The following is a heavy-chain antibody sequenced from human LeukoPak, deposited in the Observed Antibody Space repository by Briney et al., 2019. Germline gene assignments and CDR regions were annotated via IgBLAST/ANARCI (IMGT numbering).Heavy chain of an antibody. CDR1: GFTFSSYG. CDR3: ARRRGDSSSWSYFDY. CDR2: ISYDGSNK. J-gene: IGHJ4*02. D-gene: IGHD6-13*01. Sequence: GGSLRLSCAASGFTFSSYGMHWVRQAPGKGLEWVAVISYDGSNKYYVDSVKGRFTISRDNSKNTLYLQMNSLRAEDTAVYYCARRRGDSSSWSYFDYWGQGTLVTVSS. V-gene: IGHV3-30*03.